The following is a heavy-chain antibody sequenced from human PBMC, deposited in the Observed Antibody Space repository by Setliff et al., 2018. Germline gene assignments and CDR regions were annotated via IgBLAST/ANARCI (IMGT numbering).Heavy chain of an antibody. CDR3: AKCGGDHCCPLNYYQYMDV. CDR1: GFTFTYYS. Sequence: GGSLRLSCGASGFTFTYYSMSWVRQAPGKGLEWISYISSGSNSIYYADSVKGRFTVSRDNAKNTLYLQMNSLRDEDTAVYYCAKCGGDHCCPLNYYQYMDVWGKGTTVTVSS. CDR2: ISSGSNSI. V-gene: IGHV3-11*04. J-gene: IGHJ6*03. D-gene: IGHD2-21*02.